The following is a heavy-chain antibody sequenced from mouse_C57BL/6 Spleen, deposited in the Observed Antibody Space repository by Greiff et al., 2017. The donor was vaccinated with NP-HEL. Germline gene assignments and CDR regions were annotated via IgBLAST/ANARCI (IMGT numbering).Heavy chain of an antibody. Sequence: DVQLQESGPGMVKPSQSLSLTCTVTGYSITSGYDWHWIRHFPGNKLEWMGYISYSGSPNYIPSLKSRISITHDTSKNHFFLKLNSVTTEDTATYYCARDHDYVFAYWGQGTLVTVSA. D-gene: IGHD2-4*01. CDR3: ARDHDYVFAY. V-gene: IGHV3-1*01. J-gene: IGHJ3*01. CDR1: GYSITSGYD. CDR2: ISYSGSP.